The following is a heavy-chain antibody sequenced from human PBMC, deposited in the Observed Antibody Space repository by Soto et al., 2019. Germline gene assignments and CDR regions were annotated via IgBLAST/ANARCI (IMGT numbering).Heavy chain of an antibody. CDR1: GFIFSNYA. V-gene: IGHV3-30*18. J-gene: IGHJ6*02. CDR2: TTYDGSDK. CDR3: AKRLPTGGSWYGLDV. Sequence: QVQLVESGGGVVQVGRSLRLSCAASGFIFSNYAMHWVRQAPGKGLEWVAVTTYDGSDKYYADSVKGRFTVSRDNSKSTLYLQMNSLRAEDTAVYYCAKRLPTGGSWYGLDVWGQGTTVTVSS. D-gene: IGHD2-15*01.